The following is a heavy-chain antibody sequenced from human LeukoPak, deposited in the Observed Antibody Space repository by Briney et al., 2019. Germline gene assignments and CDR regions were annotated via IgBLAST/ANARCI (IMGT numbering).Heavy chain of an antibody. Sequence: GRSLRLSCAASGFTFSSYSMNWVRQAPGKGLEWVSSISSSSSYIYYADSVKGRFTISRDNAKNSLYLQMNSLRAEDTAVYYCARVGKYYYDSSGSRSYYFDYWGQGTLVTVSS. V-gene: IGHV3-21*01. CDR3: ARVGKYYYDSSGSRSYYFDY. D-gene: IGHD3-22*01. CDR2: ISSSSSYI. J-gene: IGHJ4*02. CDR1: GFTFSSYS.